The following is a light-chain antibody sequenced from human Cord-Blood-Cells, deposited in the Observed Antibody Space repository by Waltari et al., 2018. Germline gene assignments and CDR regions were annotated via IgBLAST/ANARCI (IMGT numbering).Light chain of an antibody. CDR1: QSISSY. Sequence: DIHMTQSPSSLSASAGDRLTITSRASQSISSYLNGYQQKPGNAPKLLIYAASSLQSGVASRFSGSGSGTDVTLTISSPQPEDFATYYCQQSYSTPYTSGQGTKLAIK. V-gene: IGKV1-39*01. CDR2: AAS. J-gene: IGKJ2*01. CDR3: QQSYSTPYT.